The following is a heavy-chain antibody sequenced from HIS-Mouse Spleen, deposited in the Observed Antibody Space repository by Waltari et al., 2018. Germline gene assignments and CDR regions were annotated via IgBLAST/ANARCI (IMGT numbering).Heavy chain of an antibody. CDR3: ASGGDGYNYVAFDI. Sequence: QLQLQESGPGLVKPSETLSLPCTVSGVSIRSRLSYWGWIRHPPGKGLEWIGSIYYSGSTDYNPSLKSRVTISVDTSKNQFSLKLSSVTAADTAVYYCASGGDGYNYVAFDIWGQGTMVTVSS. D-gene: IGHD5-12*01. CDR1: GVSIRSRLSY. CDR2: IYYSGST. J-gene: IGHJ3*02. V-gene: IGHV4-39*07.